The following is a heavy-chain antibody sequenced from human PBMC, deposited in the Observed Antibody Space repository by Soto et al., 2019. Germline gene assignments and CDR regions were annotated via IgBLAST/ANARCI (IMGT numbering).Heavy chain of an antibody. CDR3: GRIPRYSFPTSDPLDN. Sequence: QVHLLQSGPEMKKPGSSVTVSCKASGGTFNTYTFSWVRRAPGQGLEWMGSIIPIFGTAHYAPRFQGRLSITADQSATTTYMELTSLTSEDTAFYYCGRIPRYSFPTSDPLDNWGQGTLVTVSS. CDR1: GGTFNTYT. J-gene: IGHJ4*02. D-gene: IGHD5-18*01. V-gene: IGHV1-69*08. CDR2: IIPIFGTA.